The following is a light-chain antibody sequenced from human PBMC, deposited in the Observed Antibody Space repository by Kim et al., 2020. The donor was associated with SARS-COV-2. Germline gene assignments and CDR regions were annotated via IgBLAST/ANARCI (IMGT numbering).Light chain of an antibody. Sequence: DIQMTQSPPTLSASVGDRVTITCRASQSITNWLAWYQQKPGKVPKLLIYKASHLESGVPSRFSGSGSGTEFTLTISSLQPDDFAIYYCKNYESYSRTFGQGTKVDIK. CDR2: KAS. J-gene: IGKJ1*01. CDR3: KNYESYSRT. CDR1: QSITNW. V-gene: IGKV1-5*03.